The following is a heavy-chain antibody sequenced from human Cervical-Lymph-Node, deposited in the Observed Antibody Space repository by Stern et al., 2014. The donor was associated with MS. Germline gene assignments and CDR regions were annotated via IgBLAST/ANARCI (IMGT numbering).Heavy chain of an antibody. CDR3: SRSTTPDDF. Sequence: EVQLVESGGGLVQPGRSLRLSCTASGFTFGDYAMSWCRQAPGKGLEWIGLIRSKDYGETTEYAGSVKGRCTISRDDSKSVAYLQMNSLRTEDTAVYYCSRSTTPDDFWGQGTLVTVSS. J-gene: IGHJ4*02. D-gene: IGHD2-15*01. CDR1: GFTFGDYA. V-gene: IGHV3-49*03. CDR2: IRSKDYGETT.